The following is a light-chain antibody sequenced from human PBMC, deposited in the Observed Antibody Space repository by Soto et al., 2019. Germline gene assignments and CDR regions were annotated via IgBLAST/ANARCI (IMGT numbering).Light chain of an antibody. CDR2: NAT. CDR3: QQYESYPLT. V-gene: IGKV1-5*03. Sequence: DIQMTQSPSTLSASVGDRVTITCRASQSISSWLAWYQPKPGKAPNLLIYNATSLESGVPSSFSGSRSGTEFTLTISSLQPDDFATYYCQQYESYPLTFGGGTKVEIK. CDR1: QSISSW. J-gene: IGKJ4*01.